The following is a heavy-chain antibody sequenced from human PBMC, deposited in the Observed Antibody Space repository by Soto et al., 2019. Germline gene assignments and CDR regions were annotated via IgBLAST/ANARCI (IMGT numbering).Heavy chain of an antibody. D-gene: IGHD5-18*01. CDR1: GYTFTSYD. V-gene: IGHV1-8*01. CDR2: MNPNSGNT. Sequence: QVQLVQSGAEVKKPGASVKVSCKASGYTFTSYDINWVRQATGQGLEWMGWMNPNSGNTGYAQKFQGRVTMPRNTSISTAYMERSSLRSEDTAVYYCARAQNVDTAMVTFSYYYYMDVWGKGTTVTVSS. CDR3: ARAQNVDTAMVTFSYYYYMDV. J-gene: IGHJ6*03.